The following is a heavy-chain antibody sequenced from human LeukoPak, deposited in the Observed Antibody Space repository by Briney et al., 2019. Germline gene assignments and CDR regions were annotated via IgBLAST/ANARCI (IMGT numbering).Heavy chain of an antibody. CDR2: ISAYNGNT. D-gene: IGHD5-24*01. V-gene: IGHV1-18*01. CDR3: ARMRDGYNPQGY. CDR1: GYTFTSYG. J-gene: IGHJ4*02. Sequence: ASVKVSCKASGYTFTSYGISWVRQAPGQGLEWMGWISAYNGNTNYAQKLQGRVTMTRDTSTSTAYMELRSLRSDDTAVYYCARMRDGYNPQGYWGQGTLVTVSS.